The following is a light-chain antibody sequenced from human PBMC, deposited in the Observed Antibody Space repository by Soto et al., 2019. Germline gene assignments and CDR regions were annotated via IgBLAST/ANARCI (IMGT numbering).Light chain of an antibody. J-gene: IGKJ1*01. CDR3: QQRSNWPRT. CDR2: DAS. Sequence: EIVLTQSPGTLSLSPGERATLSCRASQSVSSYLAWYQQQPGQAPRLLIYDASNRATGIPARFSGSGSGTDFTLTISSLEPEDFAVYYCQQRSNWPRTFGQGTKVDIK. CDR1: QSVSSY. V-gene: IGKV3-11*01.